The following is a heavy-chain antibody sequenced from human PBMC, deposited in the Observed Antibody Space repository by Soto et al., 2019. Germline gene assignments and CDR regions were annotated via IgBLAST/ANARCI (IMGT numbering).Heavy chain of an antibody. CDR3: AKERLARGIDY. V-gene: IGHV3-23*01. CDR1: VFTVSDYA. J-gene: IGHJ4*02. D-gene: IGHD3-10*01. CDR2: ISSSGSNT. Sequence: GGALSLSWSASVFTVSDYAMSLVRQAPGKGLDWGSTISSSGSNTYYADSVKGRFSISRDNSKNTVYLEMKNLRAEDTAVYYCAKERLARGIDYWGQGTLVTVSS.